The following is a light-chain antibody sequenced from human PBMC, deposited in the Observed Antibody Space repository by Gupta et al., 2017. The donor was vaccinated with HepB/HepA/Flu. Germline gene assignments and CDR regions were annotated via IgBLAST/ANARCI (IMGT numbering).Light chain of an antibody. CDR3: QCYGTILNGPGV. CDR2: RNN. Sequence: QSVLTPLPSVSGAPGERVRISCTGRRPNIGAGYDVHWYQQLPGTAPKLLIYRNNNRPSGVPDRFSGSKSGTSASLTITGLQAEDEADYYCQCYGTILNGPGVFGEGTKLTVL. V-gene: IGLV1-40*01. CDR1: RPNIGAGYD. J-gene: IGLJ2*01.